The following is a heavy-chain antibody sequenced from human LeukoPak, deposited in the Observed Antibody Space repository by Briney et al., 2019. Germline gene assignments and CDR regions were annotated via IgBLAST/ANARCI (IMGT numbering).Heavy chain of an antibody. D-gene: IGHD3-22*01. CDR1: GGSISSNNYY. CDR2: IYYSGST. J-gene: IGHJ4*02. V-gene: IGHV4-39*01. CDR3: ASSPSGYWGYFDC. Sequence: SSETMSLTCTVSGGSISSNNYYWGWIRQPPGKGLEWIGSIYYSGSTYNNQSLKSRGTISVDTTKNQFSLKLTSVTAADTAVYYCASSPSGYWGYFDCWGQGTLATVTS.